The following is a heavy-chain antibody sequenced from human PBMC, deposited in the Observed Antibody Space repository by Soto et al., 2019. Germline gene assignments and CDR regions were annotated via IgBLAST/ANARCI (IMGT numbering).Heavy chain of an antibody. V-gene: IGHV5-51*01. CDR1: GYSFTSYW. CDR3: ARRSSRQLDRPYYYYMDV. CDR2: IYPGDSDT. J-gene: IGHJ6*03. Sequence: GESLKISCKGSGYSFTSYWIGWVRQMPGKGLEWMGIIYPGDSDTRYSPSFQGQVTISADKSISTAYLQWSSLKASDTAMYYCARRSSRQLDRPYYYYMDVWGKGTTVTVSS. D-gene: IGHD6-13*01.